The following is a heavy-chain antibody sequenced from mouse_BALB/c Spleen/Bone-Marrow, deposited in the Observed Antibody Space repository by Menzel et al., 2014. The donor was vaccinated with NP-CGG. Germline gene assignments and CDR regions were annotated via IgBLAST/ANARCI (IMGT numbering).Heavy chain of an antibody. CDR2: INPSNGGA. J-gene: IGHJ4*01. CDR1: GYTFTSYY. Sequence: QVQLQHSGAELVKPGASVKLSCKASGYTFTSYYTYWVKQRPGQGLEWIGEINPSNGGANFNEKFKSKATLTVDKSSSTAYMQLSSLTSEDSAVYCCTRGRRDAMDYWGQGTSVTVSS. CDR3: TRGRRDAMDY. V-gene: IGHV1S81*02.